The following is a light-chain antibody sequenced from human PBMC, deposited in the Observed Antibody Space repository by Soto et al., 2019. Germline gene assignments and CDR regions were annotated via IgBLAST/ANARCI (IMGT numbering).Light chain of an antibody. Sequence: QSVLTQPPSASGSPGQSVTISCTGTSSDVGGYNYVSWYQQHPGKAPKLMIYEVSKRPSGVPDRFSGSKSGNTASLTVSGLQAEDEAYDYCSSYAGSNNCPRYVFGTGTKVTVL. V-gene: IGLV2-8*01. J-gene: IGLJ1*01. CDR3: SSYAGSNNCPRYV. CDR2: EVS. CDR1: SSDVGGYNY.